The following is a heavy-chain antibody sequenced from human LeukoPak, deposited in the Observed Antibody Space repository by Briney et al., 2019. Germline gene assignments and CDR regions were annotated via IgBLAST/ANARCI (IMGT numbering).Heavy chain of an antibody. J-gene: IGHJ4*02. CDR2: IDPSDSYT. CDR3: ALLLRSGYLADY. Sequence: GESLKISCKGSGYSFANYWISWVRQMPGKGLVWMGRIDPSDSYTNYSPSFQGHVTISADKSISTAYLQWNSLRASDTAMYYCALLLRSGYLADYWGQGTLVTVSS. CDR1: GYSFANYW. V-gene: IGHV5-10-1*01. D-gene: IGHD3-22*01.